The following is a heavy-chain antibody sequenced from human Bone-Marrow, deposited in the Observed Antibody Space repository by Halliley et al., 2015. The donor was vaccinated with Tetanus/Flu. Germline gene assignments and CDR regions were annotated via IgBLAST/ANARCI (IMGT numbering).Heavy chain of an antibody. CDR2: MNGDGRDI. CDR3: AREGAGLDY. Sequence: KGLGWVANMNGDGRDINYVDSVEGRFTISRDNAKNTLFLQMNHLRAEDTAVYYCAREGAGLDYWGQGTLVTVSS. V-gene: IGHV3-7*04. J-gene: IGHJ4*02.